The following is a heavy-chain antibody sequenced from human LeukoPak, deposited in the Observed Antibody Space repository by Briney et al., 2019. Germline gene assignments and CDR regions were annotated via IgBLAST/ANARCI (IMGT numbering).Heavy chain of an antibody. Sequence: ASVKVSCKASGHTLTVHYIHWVRQGPGQGLEWLGWITLHSGDTHYAQKYQGRLTMTSDTSISTGYMELSRLQFDDTAVYYCAREGQLGLDNWGQGTLVTVSS. D-gene: IGHD1-1*01. CDR2: ITLHSGDT. CDR3: AREGQLGLDN. V-gene: IGHV1-2*02. J-gene: IGHJ1*01. CDR1: GHTLTVHY.